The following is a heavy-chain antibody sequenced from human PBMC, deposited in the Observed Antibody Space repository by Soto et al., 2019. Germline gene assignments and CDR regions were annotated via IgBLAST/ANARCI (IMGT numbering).Heavy chain of an antibody. CDR3: ARGGGKGSRGWFDP. CDR1: GGTFSSYA. V-gene: IGHV1-69*06. J-gene: IGHJ5*02. CDR2: IIPIFGTA. Sequence: QVQLVQSGAEVKKPGSSVKVSCKASGGTFSSYAISWVRQAPGQGLEWMGGIIPIFGTANYAQKFQGRVTIPADKATSTAYMELSSLRSADTAVYYCARGGGKGSRGWFDPWGQGTLVTVSS. D-gene: IGHD3-16*01.